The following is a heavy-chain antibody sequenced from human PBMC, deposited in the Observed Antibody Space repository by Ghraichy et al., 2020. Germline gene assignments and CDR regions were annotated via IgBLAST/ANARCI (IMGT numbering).Heavy chain of an antibody. CDR3: ARDRNYYDSSGYYSDDAFDI. J-gene: IGHJ3*02. V-gene: IGHV3-66*02. CDR1: GFTVSSNY. CDR2: IYSGGST. D-gene: IGHD3-22*01. Sequence: GGSLRLSCAASGFTVSSNYMSWVRQAPGKGLEWVSVIYSGGSTYYADSVKGRFTISRDNSKNTLYLQMNSLRAEDTAVYYCARDRNYYDSSGYYSDDAFDIWAKGQWSPSLQ.